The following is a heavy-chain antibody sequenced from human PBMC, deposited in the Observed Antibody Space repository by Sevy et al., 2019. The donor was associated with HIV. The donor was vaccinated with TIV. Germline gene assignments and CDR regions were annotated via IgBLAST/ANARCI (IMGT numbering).Heavy chain of an antibody. CDR2: FDPEDGET. CDR1: GYTLTELF. D-gene: IGHD6-13*01. Sequence: ASVKVSCKVSGYTLTELFMHWVRQAPGKGLEWMGGFDPEDGETIYAQKFQGRVTMTEDTSTDTAYMELSSLRSEDTALYYCATDSGISAAAAGPLYYYYSMDVWGQGTTVTVSS. V-gene: IGHV1-24*01. J-gene: IGHJ6*02. CDR3: ATDSGISAAAAGPLYYYYSMDV.